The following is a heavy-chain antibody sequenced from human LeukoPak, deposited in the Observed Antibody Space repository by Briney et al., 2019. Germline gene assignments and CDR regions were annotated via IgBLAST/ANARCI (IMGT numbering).Heavy chain of an antibody. V-gene: IGHV3-48*03. CDR1: GFTFSSYE. CDR2: ISSSGSTI. Sequence: GGSLRLSCAASGFTFSSYEMNWVRQAPGKGLEWVSYISSSGSTIYYADSVKGRFTISRDNAKNSLYLQMNNLRAEDTAVYYCARDILGWNDVDYFDYWGQGTLVTVSS. D-gene: IGHD1-1*01. CDR3: ARDILGWNDVDYFDY. J-gene: IGHJ4*02.